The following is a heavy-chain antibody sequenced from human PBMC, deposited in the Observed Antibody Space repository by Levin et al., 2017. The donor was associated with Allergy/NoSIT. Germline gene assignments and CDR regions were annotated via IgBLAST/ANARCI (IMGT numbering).Heavy chain of an antibody. CDR1: GFSLTTSAMC. V-gene: IGHV2-70*17. CDR2: IDWDDDK. D-gene: IGHD5-18*01. Sequence: SGPTLVKPTQTLTLTCTFSGFSLTTSAMCVSWIRQPPWKALEWLARIDWDDDKFYSTSLKTRLSISKDTSKNQVVLTMTNMDPVDTATYYCARSSPGGFSYGHHFDYWGQGTLVAVSS. CDR3: ARSSPGGFSYGHHFDY. J-gene: IGHJ4*02.